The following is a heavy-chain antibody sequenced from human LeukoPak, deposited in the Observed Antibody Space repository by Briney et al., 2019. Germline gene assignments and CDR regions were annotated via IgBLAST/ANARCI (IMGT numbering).Heavy chain of an antibody. CDR1: GFTFTNHW. Sequence: GGSLRLFCAASGFTFTNHWMSWVRQDPGPWLAWVANIKEDGSEKYYVDSVKGRFTVSRDNVKNSLFLQMNSLRVDDTAVYYCAKSGSSVFWSWGQGTLVTVSS. V-gene: IGHV3-7*03. CDR2: IKEDGSEK. D-gene: IGHD3-3*02. CDR3: AKSGSSVFWS. J-gene: IGHJ5*02.